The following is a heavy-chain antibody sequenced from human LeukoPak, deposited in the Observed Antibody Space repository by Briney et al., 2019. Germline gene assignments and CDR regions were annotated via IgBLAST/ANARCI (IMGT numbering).Heavy chain of an antibody. CDR2: IKQDGSDQ. J-gene: IGHJ5*02. Sequence: PGGSLRLSCAVSGFTFSRYWMSWVRQAPGKGLEWVANIKQDGSDQYYVDSVKGRFTISRDNAKNSLYLQMNSLRAEDTAVYYCAKDTGTPSWFDPWGQGTLVTVSS. CDR3: AKDTGTPSWFDP. CDR1: GFTFSRYW. V-gene: IGHV3-7*03. D-gene: IGHD1-1*01.